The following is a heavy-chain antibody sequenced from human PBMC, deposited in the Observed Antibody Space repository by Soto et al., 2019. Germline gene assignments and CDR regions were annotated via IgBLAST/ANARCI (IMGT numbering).Heavy chain of an antibody. CDR1: GGTFSSYA. J-gene: IGHJ6*02. CDR2: IIPIFGTA. V-gene: IGHV1-69*13. CDR3: ARVEIVTYGMDV. Sequence: SVKVSCKASGGTFSSYAISWVRQAPGQGLEWMGGIIPIFGTANYAQKFQGRVTITADESTSTAYMELSSLRSEDTAVYYCARVEIVTYGMDVWGQGTTVTVSS. D-gene: IGHD2-15*01.